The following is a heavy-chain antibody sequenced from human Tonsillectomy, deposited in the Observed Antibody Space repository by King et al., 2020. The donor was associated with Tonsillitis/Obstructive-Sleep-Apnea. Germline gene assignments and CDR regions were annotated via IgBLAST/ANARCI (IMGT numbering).Heavy chain of an antibody. CDR3: ARGVRYFDWPHYYYMDV. CDR2: IGTAGDT. J-gene: IGHJ6*03. D-gene: IGHD3-9*01. Sequence: VQLVESGGGLVQPGGSLRLSCAASGFTFSSYDMHWVRQATGKGLEWVSAIGTAGDTYYPGSVKGRFTISSENAKNSLYLQMNSLRAGDTAVYYCARGVRYFDWPHYYYMDVWGKGTTVTVSS. CDR1: GFTFSSYD. V-gene: IGHV3-13*04.